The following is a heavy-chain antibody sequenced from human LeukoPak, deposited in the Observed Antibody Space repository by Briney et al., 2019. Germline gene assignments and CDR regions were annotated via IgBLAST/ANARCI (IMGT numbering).Heavy chain of an antibody. CDR3: ARSLSSGWFPFDY. CDR1: GGSISSSIYY. J-gene: IGHJ4*02. CDR2: ISYSGST. Sequence: PSETLSLTCTVSGGSISSSIYYWAWIRQPPGKGLEWIGSISYSGSTYYNPSLKSRVTISVDTSKNQFSLKLSSVTAADTAVYYCARSLSSGWFPFDYWGQGTLVTVSS. V-gene: IGHV4-39*07. D-gene: IGHD6-19*01.